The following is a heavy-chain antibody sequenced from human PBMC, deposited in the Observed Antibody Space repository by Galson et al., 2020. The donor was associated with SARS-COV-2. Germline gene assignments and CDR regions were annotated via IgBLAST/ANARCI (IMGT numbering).Heavy chain of an antibody. D-gene: IGHD3-22*01. CDR1: GFTFSNYA. V-gene: IGHV3-23*01. Sequence: GKSLKISCAASGFTFSNYAMSWVRQAPGKGLEWVSAIGGSGGSTYYADSVKGRFTISRDNSKNTLYLQMNSLRAEDTAVYYCAKRDDSSGYPYYFDYWGQGTLVTVSS. CDR2: IGGSGGST. J-gene: IGHJ4*02. CDR3: AKRDDSSGYPYYFDY.